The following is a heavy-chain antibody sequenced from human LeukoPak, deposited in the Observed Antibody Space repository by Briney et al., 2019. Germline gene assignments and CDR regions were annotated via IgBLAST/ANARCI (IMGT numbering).Heavy chain of an antibody. D-gene: IGHD1-26*01. CDR3: AKTGPGAYSGSFGHAFDI. V-gene: IGHV3-23*01. CDR1: GLTFSTYG. J-gene: IGHJ3*02. Sequence: AGGSLRLSCAASGLTFSTYGMSWVRQAPGKGLEWVSGISGSGGSTYYADSVKGRFTISRDNSKNTLYLQMNSLRAEDTAVYYCAKTGPGAYSGSFGHAFDIWGHGTMVTVSS. CDR2: ISGSGGST.